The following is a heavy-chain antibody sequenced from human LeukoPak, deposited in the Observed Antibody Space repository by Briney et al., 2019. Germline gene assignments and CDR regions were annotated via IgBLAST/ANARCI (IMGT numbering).Heavy chain of an antibody. J-gene: IGHJ4*02. V-gene: IGHV4-39*07. CDR2: IYTSGST. D-gene: IGHD3-10*01. Sequence: SETLSLTCTVSGGSISSSSYYWGWIRQPPGKGLEWIGRIYTSGSTNYNPSLKSRVTMSVDTSKNQFSLKLSSVTAADTAVYYCARGLGFGEFFDYWGQGTLVTVSS. CDR3: ARGLGFGEFFDY. CDR1: GGSISSSSYY.